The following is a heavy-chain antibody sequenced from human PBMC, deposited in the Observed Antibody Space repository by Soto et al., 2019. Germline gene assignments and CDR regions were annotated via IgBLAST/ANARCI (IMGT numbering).Heavy chain of an antibody. V-gene: IGHV3-30*18. CDR1: GFTFSSYG. Sequence: GSLRLSCAASGFTFSSYGMHWVRQAPGKGLEWVAVISYDGSNKYYADSVKGRFTISRDNSKNTLYLQMNSLRAEDTAVYYCAKDSSSNGMDVWGQGTTVTVS. CDR2: ISYDGSNK. D-gene: IGHD6-6*01. J-gene: IGHJ6*02. CDR3: AKDSSSNGMDV.